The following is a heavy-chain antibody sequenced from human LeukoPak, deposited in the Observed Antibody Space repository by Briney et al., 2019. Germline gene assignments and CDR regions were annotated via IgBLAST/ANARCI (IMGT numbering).Heavy chain of an antibody. J-gene: IGHJ6*02. V-gene: IGHV6-1*01. CDR1: EDSVSSNSAA. CDR2: TYYRSKWYN. Sequence: SQTLSLTCAISEDSVSSNSAAWNWIRQSPSRGLEWLGRTYYRSKWYNDYAVSVKSRITINPDTPKNQFSLQLNSVTPEDTAVYYCARARKLTDFWSGYFYYYYGMDVWGQGTTVTVSS. CDR3: ARARKLTDFWSGYFYYYYGMDV. D-gene: IGHD3-3*01.